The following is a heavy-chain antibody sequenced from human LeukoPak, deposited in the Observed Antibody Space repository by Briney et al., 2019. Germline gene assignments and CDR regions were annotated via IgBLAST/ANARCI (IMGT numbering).Heavy chain of an antibody. V-gene: IGHV1-18*01. CDR2: SSAYSGNT. CDR1: GYTFTNYG. J-gene: IGHJ4*02. Sequence: ASVKVSCKASGYTFTNYGISWVRQAPGQGLEWMGWSSAYSGNTNYAQNLQGRVTMTTDTSTSTAYMELRSLRSDNTAVYYWARAPDDYDFWSGPFDYWGRGTLVTVYS. D-gene: IGHD3-3*01. CDR3: ARAPDDYDFWSGPFDY.